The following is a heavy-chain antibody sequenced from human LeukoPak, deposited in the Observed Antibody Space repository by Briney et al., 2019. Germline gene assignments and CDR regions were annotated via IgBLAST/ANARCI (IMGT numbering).Heavy chain of an antibody. J-gene: IGHJ6*03. CDR1: GYTFTGYY. CDR2: VTPNSGGT. V-gene: IGHV1-2*02. Sequence: ASVKVSCKASGYTFTGYYLHWVRQAPGQGLEWMGWVTPNSGGTNYAQRFQGRVTMTRDTSISTAYMELSRLRSDDTAVYYCAREAYDSGSFRTDYYYMDVWGKGTTVTISS. CDR3: AREAYDSGSFRTDYYYMDV. D-gene: IGHD3-10*01.